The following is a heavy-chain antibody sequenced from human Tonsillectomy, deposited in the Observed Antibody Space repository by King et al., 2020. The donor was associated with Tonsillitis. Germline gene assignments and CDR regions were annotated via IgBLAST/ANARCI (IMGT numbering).Heavy chain of an antibody. CDR2: ISYDGSNK. Sequence: VQLVESGGGVVQPGRSLRLSCAASGFTFSSYGMHWVRQAPGKGLEWVAVISYDGSNKYYADSVKGRFTISRDNSKNTLYLQMNSLRAVDTAVYCCAKGLGGLRYFDPRSRMDVLGQGTTVNVSS. J-gene: IGHJ6*02. V-gene: IGHV3-30*18. D-gene: IGHD3-9*01. CDR3: AKGLGGLRYFDPRSRMDV. CDR1: GFTFSSYG.